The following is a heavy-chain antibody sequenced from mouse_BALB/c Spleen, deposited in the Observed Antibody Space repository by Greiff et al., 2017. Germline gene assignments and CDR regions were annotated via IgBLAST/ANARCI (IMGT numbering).Heavy chain of an antibody. CDR1: GFNIKDYY. CDR3: ARGSITTAYYYAMDD. CDR2: IDPENGNT. D-gene: IGHD1-2*01. J-gene: IGHJ4*01. Sequence: VQLQQSGAELVRPGALVKLSCKASGFNIKDYYMHWVKQRPEQGLEWIGWIDPENGNTIYDPKFQGKASITADTSSNTAYLQLSSLTSEDTAVYYCARGSITTAYYYAMDDWGQGTSVTVSS. V-gene: IGHV14-1*02.